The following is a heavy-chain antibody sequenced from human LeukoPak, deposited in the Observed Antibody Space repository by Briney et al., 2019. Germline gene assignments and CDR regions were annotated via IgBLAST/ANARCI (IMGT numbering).Heavy chain of an antibody. Sequence: SETLSLTCTVSGGSISSSSYYWGWIRQPPGKGLEWIGSIYYSGSTYYNPSLKSRVTISVDTSKNQSSLKLSSVTAADTAVYYCARLGLRFQSPARFDPWGQGTLVTASS. CDR3: ARLGLRFQSPARFDP. D-gene: IGHD3-3*01. CDR2: IYYSGST. CDR1: GGSISSSSYY. V-gene: IGHV4-39*01. J-gene: IGHJ5*02.